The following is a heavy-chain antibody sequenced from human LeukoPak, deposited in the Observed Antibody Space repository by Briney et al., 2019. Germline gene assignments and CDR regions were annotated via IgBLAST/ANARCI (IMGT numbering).Heavy chain of an antibody. J-gene: IGHJ4*02. V-gene: IGHV3-23*01. D-gene: IGHD7-27*01. CDR3: AKGTGDTAYYFDF. CDR2: IRVSGST. Sequence: GGSLRLSCSTSGFTFSSYALSWVRQAPGKGLEWVSGIRVSGSTYYPDSVTGRFTISRDNSENTLYLQMSGLRAEDTAIYYCAKGTGDTAYYFDFWGQGVLVTVSS. CDR1: GFTFSSYA.